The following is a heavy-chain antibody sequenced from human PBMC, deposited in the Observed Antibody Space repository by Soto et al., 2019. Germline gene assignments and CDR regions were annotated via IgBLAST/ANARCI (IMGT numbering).Heavy chain of an antibody. CDR3: ARARTYYGSGAPFAY. CDR2: ISAYNVNT. V-gene: IGHV1-18*01. J-gene: IGHJ4*02. CDR1: GYTFTSYG. D-gene: IGHD3-10*01. Sequence: RASVKVSCKASGYTFTSYGISWVRQAPGQGLEWMGWISAYNVNTNYAQKLQGRVTMTTDTSTSTAYMELRSLRSDDTAVYYCARARTYYGSGAPFAYWGQGTLVTVSS.